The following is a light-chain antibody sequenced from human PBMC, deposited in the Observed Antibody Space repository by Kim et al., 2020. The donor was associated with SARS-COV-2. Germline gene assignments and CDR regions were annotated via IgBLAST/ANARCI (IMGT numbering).Light chain of an antibody. CDR1: HSVSSN. CDR3: QHYSNWPLT. J-gene: IGKJ4*01. V-gene: IGKV3D-15*01. CDR2: GAS. Sequence: EIVMTQSPATLSVSPGERATLSCRASHSVSSNLAWYQQKPGQAPRLLIYGASTRATDIPTRFSGNGSGTEFTLTISSLQSEDFAVYHCQHYSNWPLTFGGGTKVDIK.